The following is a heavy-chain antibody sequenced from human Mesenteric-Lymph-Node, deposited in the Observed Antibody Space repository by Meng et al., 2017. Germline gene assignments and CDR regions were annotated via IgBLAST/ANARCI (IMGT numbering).Heavy chain of an antibody. CDR2: ISSSSSEI. CDR1: GFTFSRYS. Sequence: GESLKISCEPSGFTFSRYSMNWVRQAPGKGLEWVSSISSSSSEIYYADSVKGRFTISRDNAKNSLYLQMNSLSAEDTAVYYCATSQGLSARPFDYWGQGTLVTVSS. J-gene: IGHJ4*02. V-gene: IGHV3-21*01. CDR3: ATSQGLSARPFDY. D-gene: IGHD6-6*01.